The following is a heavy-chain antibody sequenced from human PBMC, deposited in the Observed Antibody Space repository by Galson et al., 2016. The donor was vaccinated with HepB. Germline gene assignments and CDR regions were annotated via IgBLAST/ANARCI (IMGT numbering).Heavy chain of an antibody. Sequence: SVKVSCKASGYTFASYGISWVRQAPGQGLEWMGWISAYNGNTNYAQKLQGRVTMTTDTSTSTAYMELMSLRSDDTAVYYCARDWLVAVFDYWGQGTLVTVSS. CDR1: GYTFASYG. CDR3: ARDWLVAVFDY. D-gene: IGHD6-19*01. J-gene: IGHJ4*02. CDR2: ISAYNGNT. V-gene: IGHV1-18*01.